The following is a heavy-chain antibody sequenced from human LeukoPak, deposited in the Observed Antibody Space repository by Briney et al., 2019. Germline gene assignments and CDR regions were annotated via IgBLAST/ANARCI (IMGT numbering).Heavy chain of an antibody. CDR3: ATEGDDFEDFDY. V-gene: IGHV3-48*01. CDR1: GFTFSSYS. CDR2: ISSSSTI. Sequence: PGGSLRLSCAASGFTFSSYSMNWVRQAPGKGLEWVSYISSSSTIYYADSVKGRFTISRDNAKNSLYLQMNSLRAEDTAVYYCATEGDDFEDFDYWGQGTLVTVSS. D-gene: IGHD3-3*01. J-gene: IGHJ4*02.